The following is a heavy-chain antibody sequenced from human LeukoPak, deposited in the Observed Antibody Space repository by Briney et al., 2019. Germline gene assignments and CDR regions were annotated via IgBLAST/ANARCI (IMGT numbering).Heavy chain of an antibody. V-gene: IGHV1-2*02. CDR2: INPNSGGT. CDR3: ARDREGGTSRDY. J-gene: IGHJ4*02. Sequence: ASVKVSCKASGYTFTGYYMHWVRQAPGQGLEWMGWINPNSGGTNYAQKFQGRVTMTRDTSISTAYMELSRLRSDDTAVYYCARDREGGTSRDYWGQGTLVTVSS. D-gene: IGHD2-2*01. CDR1: GYTFTGYY.